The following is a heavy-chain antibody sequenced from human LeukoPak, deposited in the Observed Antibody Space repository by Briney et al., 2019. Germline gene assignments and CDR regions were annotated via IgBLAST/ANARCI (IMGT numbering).Heavy chain of an antibody. CDR3: ARLVDTAMGGDLYFDY. V-gene: IGHV5-51*01. CDR1: GSGFTSYW. CDR2: IYRGDCDT. D-gene: IGHD5-18*01. J-gene: IGHJ4*02. Sequence: EALKISYEGAGSGFTSYWIGWGRRGAGKGGGGMGIIYRGDCDTRYSTSFQGQGNISADKSIKTAYLQWSSLKASDTAMYYCARLVDTAMGGDLYFDYWGQGTLVTVSS.